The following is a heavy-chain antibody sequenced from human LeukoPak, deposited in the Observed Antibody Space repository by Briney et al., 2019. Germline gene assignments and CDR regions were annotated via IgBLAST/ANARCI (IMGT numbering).Heavy chain of an antibody. CDR2: IIPILGIA. D-gene: IGHD1-26*01. J-gene: IGHJ4*02. Sequence: ASVQVSCKASGGTFSSYAISWVRQAPGQGLEWMGRIIPILGIANYAQKFQGRVTITADKSTSTAYMELSSLRSEDTAVYYCARGSGSYLDYWGQGTLVTVSS. V-gene: IGHV1-69*04. CDR1: GGTFSSYA. CDR3: ARGSGSYLDY.